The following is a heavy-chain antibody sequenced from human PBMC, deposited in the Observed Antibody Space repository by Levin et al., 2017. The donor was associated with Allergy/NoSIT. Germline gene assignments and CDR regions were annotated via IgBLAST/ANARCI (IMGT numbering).Heavy chain of an antibody. V-gene: IGHV3-30*18. CDR3: AKGGDMDV. D-gene: IGHD3-10*01. CDR2: ITSDGSSK. J-gene: IGHJ6*02. CDR1: GFSFRTYG. Sequence: SLRLSCAASGFSFRTYGIHWVRQAPGKGLEWVALITSDGSSKFFGDSVKGRFTISRDNSKNTLHLQMNSLRPEDTAVYYCAKGGDMDVWGQGTTVTVSS.